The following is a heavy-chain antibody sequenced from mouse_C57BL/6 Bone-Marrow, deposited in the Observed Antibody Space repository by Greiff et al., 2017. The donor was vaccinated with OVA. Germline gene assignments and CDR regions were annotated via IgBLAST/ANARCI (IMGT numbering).Heavy chain of an antibody. CDR2: INPNNGGT. J-gene: IGHJ3*01. D-gene: IGHD2-1*01. Sequence: EVQLQQSGPELVKPGASVKISCKASGYTFTDYYMNWVKQSHGKSLEWIGDINPNNGGTSYNQKFKGKATLTVDKSSSTAYMELRSLTSEDSAVYYCHGNPWFAYWGQGTLVTVSA. CDR1: GYTFTDYY. V-gene: IGHV1-26*01. CDR3: HGNPWFAY.